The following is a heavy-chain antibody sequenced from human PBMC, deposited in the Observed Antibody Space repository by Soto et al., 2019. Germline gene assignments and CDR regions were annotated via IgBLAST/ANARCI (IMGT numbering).Heavy chain of an antibody. CDR2: ISSSSSTI. CDR1: GFTFSSYS. D-gene: IGHD6-19*01. V-gene: IGHV3-48*02. J-gene: IGHJ4*02. Sequence: EVQLVESGGGLVQPGGSLRLSCAASGFTFSSYSRNWVRQAPGKGLEWVSYISSSSSTIYYADSVKGRFTISRDNAKNSLYLQMNSLRDEDTAVYYCARVFYSVAGTGGLDYWGQGTLVTVSS. CDR3: ARVFYSVAGTGGLDY.